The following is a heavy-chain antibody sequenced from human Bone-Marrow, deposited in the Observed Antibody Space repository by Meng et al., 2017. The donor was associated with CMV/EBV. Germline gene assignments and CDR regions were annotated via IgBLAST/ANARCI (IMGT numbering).Heavy chain of an antibody. V-gene: IGHV1-2*02. Sequence: ASVKVSCKASGYTFTGYYMHWVRQAPGQGLEWMGWINPNSGGTNYAQKFQGRVTMTRDTSISTAYMELSRLRSDDTAVYYCARDQVYYYDSGFGGDYYGMDVWVQGPTVTVSS. CDR3: ARDQVYYYDSGFGGDYYGMDV. D-gene: IGHD3-22*01. CDR1: GYTFTGYY. CDR2: INPNSGGT. J-gene: IGHJ6*02.